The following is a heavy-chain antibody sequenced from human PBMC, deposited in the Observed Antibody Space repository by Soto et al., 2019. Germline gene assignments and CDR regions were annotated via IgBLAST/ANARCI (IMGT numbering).Heavy chain of an antibody. Sequence: GGSLRLSCAASGFTFSNAWMNWVRQAPGKGLEWVGRIKSKTDGGTTDYAAPVKGRFTISRDDSKNTLYLQMNSLKTEDTAVYYCTTGASGWYDVILHYYYGMDVWGQGTTVTVSS. CDR2: IKSKTDGGTT. D-gene: IGHD6-19*01. V-gene: IGHV3-15*07. CDR3: TTGASGWYDVILHYYYGMDV. J-gene: IGHJ6*02. CDR1: GFTFSNAW.